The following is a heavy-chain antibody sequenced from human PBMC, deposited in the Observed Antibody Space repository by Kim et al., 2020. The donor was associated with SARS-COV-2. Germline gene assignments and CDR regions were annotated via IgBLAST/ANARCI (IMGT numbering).Heavy chain of an antibody. CDR1: GYTFTSYY. Sequence: ASVKVSCKASGYTFTSYYMHWVRQAPGQGLEWMGIINPSGGSTSYAQKFQGRVTMTRDTSTSTVYMELSSLRSEDTAVYYCARAITMVRGAYPDLYWYFDLWGRGTLVTVSS. D-gene: IGHD3-10*01. CDR2: INPSGGST. J-gene: IGHJ2*01. V-gene: IGHV1-46*01. CDR3: ARAITMVRGAYPDLYWYFDL.